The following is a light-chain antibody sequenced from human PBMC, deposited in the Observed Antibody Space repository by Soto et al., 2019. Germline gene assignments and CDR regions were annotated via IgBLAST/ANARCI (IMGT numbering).Light chain of an antibody. Sequence: EMDMTRSPATLSVSPVERATVSFMARRSVSSNLAWYQQKPGQAPGLLIYGASTRATGIPARFSGSGSGTEFTLTISSLQSEDFAVYYCQQYNNWPLTFGQGTRLEIK. CDR3: QQYNNWPLT. J-gene: IGKJ5*01. CDR2: GAS. V-gene: IGKV3-15*01. CDR1: RSVSSN.